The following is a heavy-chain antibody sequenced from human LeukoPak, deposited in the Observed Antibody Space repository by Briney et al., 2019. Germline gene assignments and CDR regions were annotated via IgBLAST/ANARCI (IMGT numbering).Heavy chain of an antibody. Sequence: SVKVSCKASGYTFTSYDISWVRQAPGQGLEWMGGIIPIFGTANYAQKFQGRVTITADESTSTAYMELSSLRSEDTAVYYCARDTGYSSSWYEGNWFDPWGQGTLVTVSS. CDR1: GYTFTSYD. CDR2: IIPIFGTA. J-gene: IGHJ5*02. D-gene: IGHD6-13*01. CDR3: ARDTGYSSSWYEGNWFDP. V-gene: IGHV1-69*13.